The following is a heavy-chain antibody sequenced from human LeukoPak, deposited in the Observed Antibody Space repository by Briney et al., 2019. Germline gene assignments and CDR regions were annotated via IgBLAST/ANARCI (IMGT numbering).Heavy chain of an antibody. J-gene: IGHJ4*02. D-gene: IGHD2-15*01. CDR2: ISDTGGTI. CDR1: GFTFSTYE. V-gene: IGHV3-48*03. Sequence: GGSLSLSCAASGFTFSTYEMNWVRQAPGKGLEWVSYISDTGGTIYYADSVKGRFTISRDNAKNTLYLQMNSLRAEDAAVYYCAKAPVTTCSGAYCYPFDYWGQGTLVTVSS. CDR3: AKAPVTTCSGAYCYPFDY.